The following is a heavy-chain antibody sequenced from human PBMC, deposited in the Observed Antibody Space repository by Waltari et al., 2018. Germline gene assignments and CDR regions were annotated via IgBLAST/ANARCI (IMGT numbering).Heavy chain of an antibody. CDR1: GSTFSDLG. V-gene: IGHV3-30*18. J-gene: IGHJ4*02. CDR2: ILYDGSKT. D-gene: IGHD2-15*01. CDR3: AKDYCAGGSCYIDD. Sequence: QVQRVESGGGVVQPGRPRSLAGAVSGSTFSDLGMHWVRQAPGKGLEWVASILYDGSKTFYTDSVKGRFTISRDNSKNTLYLQMNSLRAEDTAVYFCAKDYCAGGSCYIDDWGQGTPVSVSS.